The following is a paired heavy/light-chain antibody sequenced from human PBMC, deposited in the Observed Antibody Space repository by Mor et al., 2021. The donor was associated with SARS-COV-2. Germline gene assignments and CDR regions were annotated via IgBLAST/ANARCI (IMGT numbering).Heavy chain of an antibody. V-gene: IGHV2-5*02. J-gene: IGHJ3*02. CDR2: IYWDDDK. CDR1: GFSLSTRGVG. CDR3: AHRDVKTDGFAI. Sequence: QITLKESGPTLVKPTQTLTLTCTFSGFSLSTRGVGVGWIRQPPGKALEWLALIYWDDDKRYTSSLKSRFTITKDTSKNQVVLTMTNMDPVDTATYYCAHRDVKTDGFAIWGQGTMVTVSS.
Light chain of an antibody. CDR2: SAS. CDR3: QQSYSLWT. CDR1: QSISIY. V-gene: IGKV1-39*01. J-gene: IGKJ1*01. Sequence: DIQMTQSPSSLSASVGDRVTITCRASQSISIYLNWYQQKPGKAPKLLIYSASILQTGVPSRFSGSGSGTDFALTISSLQPEDFATYYCQQSYSLWTFGQGTQVEIK.